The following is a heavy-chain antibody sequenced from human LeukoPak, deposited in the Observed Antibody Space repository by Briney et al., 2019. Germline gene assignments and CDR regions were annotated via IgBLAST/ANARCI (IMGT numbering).Heavy chain of an antibody. Sequence: GASVKVSCKASGYTFTGYYMHWVRQAPGQGLEWMGWINPNSGGTNYAQKFQGRVTMTRDTSISTAYMELSSLRSEDTAVYYCARSHATPIVVVPAADDAFDIWGQGTMVTVSS. CDR2: INPNSGGT. V-gene: IGHV1-2*02. CDR3: ARSHATPIVVVPAADDAFDI. CDR1: GYTFTGYY. D-gene: IGHD2-2*01. J-gene: IGHJ3*02.